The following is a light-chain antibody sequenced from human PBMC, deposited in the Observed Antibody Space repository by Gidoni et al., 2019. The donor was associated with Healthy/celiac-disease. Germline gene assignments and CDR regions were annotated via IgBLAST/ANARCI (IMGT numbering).Light chain of an antibody. Sequence: DIQMTQSPSSLSASVGDRVTITCRASQSISSYLNWYQQKPGKAPKLLIYAASSLQSGVPSRFSCSGSGTDFTLTISSLQPEDFATYYCQQSYSTPCFGQGTKLEIK. J-gene: IGKJ2*01. V-gene: IGKV1-39*01. CDR3: QQSYSTPC. CDR1: QSISSY. CDR2: AAS.